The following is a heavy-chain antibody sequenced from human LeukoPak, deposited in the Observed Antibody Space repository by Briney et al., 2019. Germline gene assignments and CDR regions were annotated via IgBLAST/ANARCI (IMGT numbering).Heavy chain of an antibody. CDR3: AGGGGEPHWYFDL. J-gene: IGHJ2*01. D-gene: IGHD2-21*01. CDR1: GGTFSSYA. Sequence: SVKVSCKASGGTFSSYAISWVRQAHGQGLEWMGGIIPIFGTANYAQKFQGRVTITADKSTSTAYMELSSLRSEDTAVYYCAGGGGEPHWYFDLWGRGTLVTVSS. V-gene: IGHV1-69*06. CDR2: IIPIFGTA.